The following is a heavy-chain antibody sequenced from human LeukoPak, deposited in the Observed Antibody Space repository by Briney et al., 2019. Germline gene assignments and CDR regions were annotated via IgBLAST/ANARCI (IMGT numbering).Heavy chain of an antibody. V-gene: IGHV3-23*01. J-gene: IGHJ6*02. CDR3: AKDWDQLGYYYSMDV. D-gene: IGHD2-2*01. CDR2: ISGSGGST. CDR1: GFTFSSYA. Sequence: GGSLRLSCAASGFTFSSYAMSWVRQAPGKGLEWVSAISGSGGSTYYADSVKGRFTISRDNSKNTLYLQMNSLRAEDTAVYYCAKDWDQLGYYYSMDVWGQGTTVTVSS.